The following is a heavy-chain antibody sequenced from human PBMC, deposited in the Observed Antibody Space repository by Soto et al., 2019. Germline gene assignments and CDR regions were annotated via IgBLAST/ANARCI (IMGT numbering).Heavy chain of an antibody. Sequence: GGSVRLSCAASIFTFSSYGMHWVRQAPGKGLEWVAVIWYDGSNKYSADSVKGRFTISRDNSKNTLYLQMNSLRVEDTAVYYCARDLSSGGTNACDVWGQGTVVTVSS. V-gene: IGHV3-30*12. CDR2: IWYDGSNK. CDR3: ARDLSSGGTNACDV. J-gene: IGHJ3*01. CDR1: IFTFSSYG. D-gene: IGHD2-15*01.